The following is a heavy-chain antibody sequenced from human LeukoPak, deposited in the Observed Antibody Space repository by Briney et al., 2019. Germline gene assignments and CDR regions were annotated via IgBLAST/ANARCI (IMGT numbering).Heavy chain of an antibody. CDR2: FRYDRDNK. CDR1: GFTFSSYG. CDR3: AKNRGGAVYHYYMDV. J-gene: IGHJ6*03. Sequence: AGGSLRLSCAASGFTFSSYGIHWVRQAPGKGLEWVAFFRYDRDNKYYADSVKGRFTISRDSSRNTLYLQMNSLRAEDTAVYYCAKNRGGAVYHYYMDVWGKGTTVTVSS. V-gene: IGHV3-30*02. D-gene: IGHD1-14*01.